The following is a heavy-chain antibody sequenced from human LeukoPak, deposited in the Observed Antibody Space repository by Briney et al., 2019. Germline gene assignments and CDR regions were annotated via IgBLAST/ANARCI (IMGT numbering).Heavy chain of an antibody. D-gene: IGHD3-3*01. Sequence: GGSLRLSCVVSGFSVSNNYIIWVRQAPGNGLERVSVIYGDGRTSHSASVRGRFTISRDNSKNIVSLQMNDLRAEDTAVYYCARGRGLGVVSPYFDYWGQGTLVTVSS. CDR2: IYGDGRT. CDR1: GFSVSNNY. V-gene: IGHV3-53*01. CDR3: ARGRGLGVVSPYFDY. J-gene: IGHJ4*02.